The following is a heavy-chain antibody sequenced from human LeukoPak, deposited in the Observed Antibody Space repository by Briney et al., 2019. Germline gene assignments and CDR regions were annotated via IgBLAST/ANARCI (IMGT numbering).Heavy chain of an antibody. V-gene: IGHV1-58*02. CDR1: GFTFTSSA. J-gene: IGHJ3*02. D-gene: IGHD1-1*01. Sequence: GASVKVSCKASGFTFTSSAMQWVRQARGQRLEWIGWIVVGSGNTNYAQKFQERVTITRDMSTSTAYMELSRLRSDDTAVYYCARAGWYNWNDPLDAFDIWGQGTMVTVSS. CDR3: ARAGWYNWNDPLDAFDI. CDR2: IVVGSGNT.